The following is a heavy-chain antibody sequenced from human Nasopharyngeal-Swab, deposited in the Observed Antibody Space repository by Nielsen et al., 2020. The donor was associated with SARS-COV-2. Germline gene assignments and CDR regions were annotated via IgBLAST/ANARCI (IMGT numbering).Heavy chain of an antibody. Sequence: WVRQAPGQRLERMGWINAGNGNTKYSQKFQGRVTMTRDTSTSTVYMELSSLRSEDTAVYYCARVDTAMVSYYYYGMDVWGQGTTVTVSS. V-gene: IGHV1-3*01. CDR3: ARVDTAMVSYYYYGMDV. J-gene: IGHJ6*02. D-gene: IGHD5-18*01. CDR2: INAGNGNT.